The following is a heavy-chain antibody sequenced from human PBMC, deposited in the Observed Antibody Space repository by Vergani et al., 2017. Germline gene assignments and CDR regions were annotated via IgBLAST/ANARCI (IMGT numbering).Heavy chain of an antibody. CDR1: GGSFSGYY. Sequence: QVQLQQWGAGLLKPSETLSLTCAVYGGSFSGYYWSWIRQPPGKGLAWIGEINHSGSTNYNPSLKSRVTISVDTSKNQFSLKLSSVTAADTAVYYCARRPPNYDFWSGYYTGGPGLDYWGQGTLVTVSS. CDR2: INHSGST. J-gene: IGHJ4*02. V-gene: IGHV4-34*01. CDR3: ARRPPNYDFWSGYYTGGPGLDY. D-gene: IGHD3-3*01.